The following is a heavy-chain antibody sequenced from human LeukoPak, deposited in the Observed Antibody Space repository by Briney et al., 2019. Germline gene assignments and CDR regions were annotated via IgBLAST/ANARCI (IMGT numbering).Heavy chain of an antibody. D-gene: IGHD2-2*01. J-gene: IGHJ5*02. CDR3: ARVPEGTAAHDP. Sequence: SETLSLTCTVSGGSISSSSYYWGWIRQPPGKGLEWIGSIYYSGSTYYNSSLKSRVTISVDTSKNQFSLKLSSVTAADTAVYYCARVPEGTAAHDPWGQGTLVTVSS. CDR2: IYYSGST. CDR1: GGSISSSSYY. V-gene: IGHV4-39*07.